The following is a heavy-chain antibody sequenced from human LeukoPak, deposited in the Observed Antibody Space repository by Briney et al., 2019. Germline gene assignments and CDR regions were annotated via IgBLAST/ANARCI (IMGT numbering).Heavy chain of an antibody. Sequence: SETLSLTCTVSGGSISSYYWSWMRQPAGKGLEWIGRISSSGSTNYNPSLKSRVTISVDTSKNQFSLKLSSVTAADTDVYFCARGSYSYDSSGAFDIWGQGKMVTVSS. D-gene: IGHD3-22*01. CDR2: ISSSGST. CDR1: GGSISSYY. CDR3: ARGSYSYDSSGAFDI. J-gene: IGHJ3*02. V-gene: IGHV4-4*07.